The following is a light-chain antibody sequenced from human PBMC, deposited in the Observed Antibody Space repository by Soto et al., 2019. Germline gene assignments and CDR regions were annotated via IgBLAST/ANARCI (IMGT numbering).Light chain of an antibody. CDR2: DSS. J-gene: IGKJ2*01. CDR1: QSVISNF. CDR3: QQTFHSPRT. Sequence: EIVLTQSPGTLSLSPGETASLSRRASQSVISNFLAWYQQRRGQPPRLLMYDSSKRATGIPARFTGSGSGTTFTLTISRVEPGDSAVYYCQQTFHSPRTFGQGTRLEIK. V-gene: IGKV3-20*01.